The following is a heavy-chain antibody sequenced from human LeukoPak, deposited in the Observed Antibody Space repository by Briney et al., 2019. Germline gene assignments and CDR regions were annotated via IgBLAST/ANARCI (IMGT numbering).Heavy chain of an antibody. CDR1: GFTFSSYA. CDR2: ISGSGGST. Sequence: GGSLRLSCAASGFTFSSYAMSWVRQAPGKGLEWVSAISGSGGSTYYADSVKGRFTISRDNSKNTLYLQMNSLRAEDTAVYYCSCSITMVRGVGDDAFDIWGQGTMVTVSS. J-gene: IGHJ3*02. CDR3: SCSITMVRGVGDDAFDI. D-gene: IGHD3-10*01. V-gene: IGHV3-23*01.